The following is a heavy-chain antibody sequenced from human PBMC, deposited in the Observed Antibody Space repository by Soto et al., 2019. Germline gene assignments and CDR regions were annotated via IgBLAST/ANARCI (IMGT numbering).Heavy chain of an antibody. CDR2: INQSGSP. CDR3: AGLGIVAGPREFDP. J-gene: IGHJ5*02. CDR1: SGTISSSNW. V-gene: IGHV4-4*02. Sequence: QVQLQESGPGLVKPSGTLSLTCAVSSGTISSSNWWTWVRQPPGKGLEWIGEINQSGSPNYNPSLRSRVTLSGDKSKGQFFLKLSSVDGGGKAIYYWAGLGIVAGPREFDPWGQGTLVTVSS. D-gene: IGHD2-15*01.